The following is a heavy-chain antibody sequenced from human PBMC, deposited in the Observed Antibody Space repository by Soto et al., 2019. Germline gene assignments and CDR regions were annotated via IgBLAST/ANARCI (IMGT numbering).Heavy chain of an antibody. CDR1: GFSLSTNGVG. D-gene: IGHD1-26*01. Sequence: QITLQESAPVLVRPTETLMLTCTYSGFSLSTNGVGVGWIRQPPGKALEWLAVIYWDDDKRYMPSLQKRLTITKDTSRHQVVLEMTNMLPVDTGTYYGAHRLRQSGRSWDSGAFAIWGHGTVVAVS. V-gene: IGHV2-5*02. J-gene: IGHJ3*02. CDR2: IYWDDDK. CDR3: AHRLRQSGRSWDSGAFAI.